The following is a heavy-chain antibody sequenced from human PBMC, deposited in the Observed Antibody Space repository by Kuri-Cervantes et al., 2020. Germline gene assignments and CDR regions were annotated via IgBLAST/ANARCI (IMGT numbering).Heavy chain of an antibody. Sequence: ASVKVSCKTSGYTFSDFYIHWVRQAPGRGLEWMGWVNGKSGDTTFAQRFQGRVTMTRDTSLSTAYMELSSLRSEDTAVYYCASEGAVVDHYYYGMDVWGQGTTVTVSS. D-gene: IGHD2-2*01. J-gene: IGHJ6*02. CDR1: GYTFSDFY. CDR2: VNGKSGDT. V-gene: IGHV1-2*02. CDR3: ASEGAVVDHYYYGMDV.